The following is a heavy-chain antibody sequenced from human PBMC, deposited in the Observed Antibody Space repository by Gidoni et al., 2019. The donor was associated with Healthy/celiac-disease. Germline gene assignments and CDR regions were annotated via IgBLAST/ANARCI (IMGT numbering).Heavy chain of an antibody. D-gene: IGHD1-26*01. Sequence: EVKLVESGGGVVQRGGAVRPPWTACGWTFGDVTMHWVRQAPGKGLEWVSFISWDGGTTYYADSVKGRFTISIDNSKNSLYLQMNSLRTEDTALYYCARVIRRVGATGVSGPRFDYWGQGTLVTVSS. J-gene: IGHJ4*02. CDR3: ARVIRRVGATGVSGPRFDY. V-gene: IGHV3-43*01. CDR1: GWTFGDVT. CDR2: ISWDGGTT.